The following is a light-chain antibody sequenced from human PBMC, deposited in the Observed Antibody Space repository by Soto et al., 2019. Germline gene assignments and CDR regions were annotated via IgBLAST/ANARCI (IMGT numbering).Light chain of an antibody. J-gene: IGKJ5*01. V-gene: IGKV3-20*01. CDR1: QSVSSSY. CDR2: GAS. CDR3: QQYISSPPIT. Sequence: EIELPQSPGTLSLSPGASATLSCRASQSVSSSYLAWYQQKPGQAPRLLISGASSRATGIPDRFTGTGARTHITLTPSRPEPEDFSVYYSQQYISSPPITSGQGTDWRL.